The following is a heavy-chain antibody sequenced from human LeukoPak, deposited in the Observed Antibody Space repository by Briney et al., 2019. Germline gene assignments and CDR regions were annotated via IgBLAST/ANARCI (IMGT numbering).Heavy chain of an antibody. V-gene: IGHV3-48*01. D-gene: IGHD1-26*01. CDR1: GFTFSSYS. CDR2: ISSSSSTI. CDR3: AKGRGWEASYYYYYMDV. J-gene: IGHJ6*03. Sequence: GGSLRLSCAASGFTFSSYSMNWVRQAPGKGLEWVSYISSSSSTIYYADSVKGRFTISRDNSKNTLYLQMNSLRAEDTAVYYCAKGRGWEASYYYYYMDVWGKGTTVTISS.